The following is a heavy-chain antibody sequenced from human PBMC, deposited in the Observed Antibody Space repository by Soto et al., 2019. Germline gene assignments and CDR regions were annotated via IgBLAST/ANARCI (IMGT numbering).Heavy chain of an antibody. Sequence: SEKASSKASGGNLSSYAISWVRQAPGQGLEWMGGITPIFGTASYAQKSQGRVTITADESTSTAYMELSSLRSEDTAVYYCALWGWNSSAARFRFDYYYYYGMDVWGQGTTVAVSS. D-gene: IGHD1-7*01. CDR1: GGNLSSYA. J-gene: IGHJ6*02. CDR3: ALWGWNSSAARFRFDYYYYYGMDV. CDR2: ITPIFGTA. V-gene: IGHV1-69*13.